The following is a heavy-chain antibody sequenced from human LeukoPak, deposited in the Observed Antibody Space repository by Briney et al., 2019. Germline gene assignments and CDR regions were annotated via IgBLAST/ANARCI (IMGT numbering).Heavy chain of an antibody. D-gene: IGHD3-16*02. V-gene: IGHV4-61*02. Sequence: PSQTLSLTCTVSGGSISSGSYYWSWIPPPAGKGRVWLGRIYTSGSNNYNPSLKSRVTISVDTSKNQFSLKLSSVTAADTAVYYCARGRKYYDYVWGSYRYQNYLDYWGQGTLVTVSS. CDR1: GGSISSGSYY. J-gene: IGHJ4*02. CDR3: ARGRKYYDYVWGSYRYQNYLDY. CDR2: IYTSGSN.